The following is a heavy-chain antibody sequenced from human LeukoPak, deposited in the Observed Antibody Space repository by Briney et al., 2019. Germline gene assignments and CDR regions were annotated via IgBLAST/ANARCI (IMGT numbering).Heavy chain of an antibody. J-gene: IGHJ4*02. CDR2: IYHSGST. V-gene: IGHV4-38-2*01. D-gene: IGHD3-9*01. CDR3: AGEKYYDVLTGYPYFDY. CDR1: GYSISSGYY. Sequence: SETLSLTCAVSGYSISSGYYWGWIRQPPGKGLEWIGSIYHSGSTYYNPSLKSRVTISVDTSKNQFSLKLSSVTAADTAVYYCAGEKYYDVLTGYPYFDYWGQGTLVTVSS.